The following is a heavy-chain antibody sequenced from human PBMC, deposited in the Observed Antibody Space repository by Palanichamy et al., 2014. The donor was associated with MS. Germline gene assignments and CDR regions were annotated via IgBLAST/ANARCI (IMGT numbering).Heavy chain of an antibody. J-gene: IGHJ3*02. V-gene: IGHV1-8*03. CDR1: GYTFTSYD. CDR3: ARIPPQSFRQGDSTEFYAFDI. Sequence: QVQLVQSGAEVKKPGASVKVSCKASGYTFTSYDINWVRQATGQGLEWMGWMNPNSGNTGYAQKFQGRVTVTRNTSISTAYMELSSLRSEDTAVYYCARIPPQSFRQGDSTEFYAFDIWGQGTMVTVSS. CDR2: MNPNSGNT. D-gene: IGHD1-14*01.